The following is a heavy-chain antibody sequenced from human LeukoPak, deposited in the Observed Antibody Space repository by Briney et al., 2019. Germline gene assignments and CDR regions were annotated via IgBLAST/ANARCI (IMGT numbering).Heavy chain of an antibody. V-gene: IGHV3-23*01. Sequence: GGSLRLSCAASGFTFSSYAMSWVCQAPGKGLEWVSAISGSGGSTYYADSVKGRFTISRDNSKNTLYLQMNSLRAEDTAVYYCAKPLLVTTIYYFDYWGQGTLVTVSS. CDR1: GFTFSSYA. D-gene: IGHD5-12*01. J-gene: IGHJ4*02. CDR2: ISGSGGST. CDR3: AKPLLVTTIYYFDY.